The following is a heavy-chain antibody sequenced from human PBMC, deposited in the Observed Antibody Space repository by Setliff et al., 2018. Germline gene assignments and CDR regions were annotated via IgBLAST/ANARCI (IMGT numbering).Heavy chain of an antibody. D-gene: IGHD6-13*01. CDR2: ISAYNGNT. CDR3: ARVSEAAAAGFDY. Sequence: ASVKVSCKASGYTFTGYYMHWVRQAPGQGLEGMGWISAYNGNTNYAQKFQGRVTMTTDTSTRTAYMELRSLRSDDTAVYYCARVSEAAAAGFDYWGQGTLVTVSS. J-gene: IGHJ4*02. V-gene: IGHV1-18*04. CDR1: GYTFTGYY.